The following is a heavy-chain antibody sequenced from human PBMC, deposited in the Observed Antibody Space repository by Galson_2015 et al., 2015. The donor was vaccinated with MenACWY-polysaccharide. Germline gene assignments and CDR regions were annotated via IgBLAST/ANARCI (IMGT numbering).Heavy chain of an antibody. V-gene: IGHV3-7*05. CDR2: IKQDGSEK. CDR3: ARGEAAAGNVFDI. J-gene: IGHJ3*02. Sequence: SLRLSCAASGFTVSSKFMSWVRQAPGKGLEWVANIKQDGSEKYYVDSVKGRFTISRDNAKNSLYLQMNSLRAEDTAVYYCARGEAAAGNVFDIWGQGTMVTVSS. CDR1: GFTVSSKF. D-gene: IGHD6-13*01.